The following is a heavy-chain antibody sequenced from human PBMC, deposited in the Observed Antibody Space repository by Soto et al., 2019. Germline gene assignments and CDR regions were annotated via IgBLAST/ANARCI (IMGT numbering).Heavy chain of an antibody. Sequence: QVQLVQSGAEVKKPGASVKVSCKASGYTFTSYYMHWVRQAPGQGLEWMGIINPSGGSTSYAQKFQGRVTMTRDTSTSTVYMELSSPRSEDTAVYYCARAHTYYYDSSGHFDYWGQGTLVTVSS. CDR1: GYTFTSYY. J-gene: IGHJ4*02. D-gene: IGHD3-22*01. V-gene: IGHV1-46*01. CDR3: ARAHTYYYDSSGHFDY. CDR2: INPSGGST.